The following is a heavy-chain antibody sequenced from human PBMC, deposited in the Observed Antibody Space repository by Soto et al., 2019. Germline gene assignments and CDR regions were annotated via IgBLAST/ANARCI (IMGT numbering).Heavy chain of an antibody. D-gene: IGHD6-19*01. J-gene: IGHJ4*02. CDR1: GYSFTSYW. Sequence: PGEPLKISCKGSGYSFTSYWIGWVRQMPGKGLEWMGIIYPGDSDTRYSPSFQGQVAFSADKSISTAYLQWSGLKASDTAIYYCARRLSTGWFFDFWGQGTLVTVSS. V-gene: IGHV5-51*01. CDR2: IYPGDSDT. CDR3: ARRLSTGWFFDF.